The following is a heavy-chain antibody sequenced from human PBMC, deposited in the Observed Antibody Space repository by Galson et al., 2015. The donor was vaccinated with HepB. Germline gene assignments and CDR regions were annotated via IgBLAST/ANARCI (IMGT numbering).Heavy chain of an antibody. V-gene: IGHV3-73*01. J-gene: IGHJ4*02. CDR2: IRSKANSYAT. D-gene: IGHD6-19*01. CDR3: TSPTQAGYSSGRYDY. CDR1: GFTFSGSA. Sequence: SLRLSCAASGFTFSGSAMHWVRQASGKGLEWVGRIRSKANSYATAYAASVKGRFTISRDDSKNTAYLQMNSLKTEDTAVYYCTSPTQAGYSSGRYDYWGQGTLVTVSS.